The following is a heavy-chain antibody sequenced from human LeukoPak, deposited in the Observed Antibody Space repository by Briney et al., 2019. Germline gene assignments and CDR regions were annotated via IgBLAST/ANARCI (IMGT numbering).Heavy chain of an antibody. V-gene: IGHV4-39*01. CDR2: IYSRGST. Sequence: SPTQSPTRTVSGGSISSSSYYWGWLRQPPGKGLEWIGSIYSRGSTYYNPSRKSRVTISVDTSKHQFSLKLSSVTAADTAVYYCARLTGGYGDYSRYYYLDYWGQGTLVTVSS. D-gene: IGHD4-17*01. CDR1: GGSISSSSYY. J-gene: IGHJ4*02. CDR3: ARLTGGYGDYSRYYYLDY.